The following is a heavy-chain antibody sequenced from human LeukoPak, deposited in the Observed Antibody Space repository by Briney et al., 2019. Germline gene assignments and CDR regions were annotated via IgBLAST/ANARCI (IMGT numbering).Heavy chain of an antibody. J-gene: IGHJ4*02. Sequence: SETLYLICAVSGGSISSSNWWSWVRQPPGKGLEWIGEIYHSGSTNYNPSLKSRVTISVDKSKNQFSLKLSSVTAADTAVYYCARVSVTMVRGVTVFDYWGQGTLVTVSS. CDR3: ARVSVTMVRGVTVFDY. CDR2: IYHSGST. D-gene: IGHD3-10*01. CDR1: GGSISSSNW. V-gene: IGHV4-4*02.